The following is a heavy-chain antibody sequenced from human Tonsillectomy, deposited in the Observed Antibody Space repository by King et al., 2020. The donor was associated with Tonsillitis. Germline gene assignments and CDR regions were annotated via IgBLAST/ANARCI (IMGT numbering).Heavy chain of an antibody. CDR2: INSYGSTT. CDR1: GLTFSSYW. CDR3: ARYSGGRRGFDF. Sequence: VQLVESGGGLVQPGGSLRLSCAASGLTFSSYWMHLVRQAPGKGLVWVSRINSYGSTTSYADSVRGRFTISRDNAKNTLYLQMDSLRAEDTAVYYCARYSGGRRGFDFWGQGSLVTVSS. D-gene: IGHD1-26*01. J-gene: IGHJ4*02. V-gene: IGHV3-74*01.